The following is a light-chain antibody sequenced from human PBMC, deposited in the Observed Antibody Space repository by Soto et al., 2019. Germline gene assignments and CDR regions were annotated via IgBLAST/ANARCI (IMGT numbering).Light chain of an antibody. V-gene: IGLV2-8*01. CDR1: SSDVGGYNY. Sequence: QSALTQPPSASGSPGQSVTISCTGTSSDVGGYNYVSWYQQHPGKPPKLMIYEVNKRPSGVPDRFSGSKSGNTASLTVSGLQAGDEADYYCTSYAGSNIHYVFGTGTKLTVL. J-gene: IGLJ1*01. CDR2: EVN. CDR3: TSYAGSNIHYV.